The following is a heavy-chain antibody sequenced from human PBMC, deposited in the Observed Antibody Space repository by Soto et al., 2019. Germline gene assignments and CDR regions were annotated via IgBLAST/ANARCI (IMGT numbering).Heavy chain of an antibody. Sequence: SETLSLTCAVHGGSFTSYYWSWIRQPPGKGLEWIGEINRSGSTYYNPSLKSRVTISVDTSKNQFSLKLSSVTAADTAVYYCARRYSSSWYYFDYWGQGTLVTVSS. CDR3: ARRYSSSWYYFDY. J-gene: IGHJ4*02. CDR2: INRSGST. D-gene: IGHD6-13*01. CDR1: GGSFTSYY. V-gene: IGHV4-34*01.